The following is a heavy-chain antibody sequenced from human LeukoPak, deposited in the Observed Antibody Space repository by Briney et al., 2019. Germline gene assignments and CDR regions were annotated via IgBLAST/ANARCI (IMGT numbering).Heavy chain of an antibody. Sequence: SETLSLTCAVYGGSFSGYYWSWFRQPPAKGLEWSGEINHSGSTNYNPSPKSRVTLSVDTSTNQFSMQLSSVTAADTAVYYCARLLGFGKLLSFDPWDQGTLVTVSS. V-gene: IGHV4-34*01. CDR3: ARLLGFGKLLSFDP. CDR2: INHSGST. CDR1: GGSFSGYY. J-gene: IGHJ5*02. D-gene: IGHD3-10*01.